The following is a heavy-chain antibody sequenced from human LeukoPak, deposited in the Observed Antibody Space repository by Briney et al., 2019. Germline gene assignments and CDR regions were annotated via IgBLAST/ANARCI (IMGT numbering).Heavy chain of an antibody. CDR2: IYISGSGST. J-gene: IGHJ4*02. Sequence: PSETLSLTCTVSGGSISSYYWSWIRQPAGKGLEWIGRIYISGSGSTNYNPSLKSRVTMSVDTSKNQFSLKLSSVTAADTAVYYCARYDFNKFFDYWGQGTLVTVSS. CDR3: ARYDFNKFFDY. CDR1: GGSISSYY. V-gene: IGHV4-4*07. D-gene: IGHD3-3*01.